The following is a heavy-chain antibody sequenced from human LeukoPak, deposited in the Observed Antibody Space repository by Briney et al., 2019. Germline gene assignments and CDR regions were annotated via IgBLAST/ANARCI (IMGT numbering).Heavy chain of an antibody. J-gene: IGHJ5*02. V-gene: IGHV3-15*01. D-gene: IGHD3-3*01. Sequence: PGGSLRLSCAASGFTFVNAWMSWVRQTPGKGLEWVGRVKSKTDGGTTDYAAPVKGRFTISRDDSKNTLYLQMNSLKTEDTAVYYCTTGKDRDFWTWGQGTLVTVSS. CDR3: TTGKDRDFWT. CDR2: VKSKTDGGTT. CDR1: GFTFVNAW.